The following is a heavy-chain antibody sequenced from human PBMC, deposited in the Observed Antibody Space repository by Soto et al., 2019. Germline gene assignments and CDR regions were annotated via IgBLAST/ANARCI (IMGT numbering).Heavy chain of an antibody. J-gene: IGHJ6*02. CDR2: IYYSGST. CDR3: ARVFGFGGMDV. V-gene: IGHV4-31*03. CDR1: GGSISSGGYY. D-gene: IGHD3-10*01. Sequence: PSETLSFTCTVSGGSISSGGYYWSWIRQHPGKGLEWIGYIYYSGSTYYNPSLKSRVTISVDTSKNQFSLKLSSVTAADTAVYYCARVFGFGGMDVRGQGTTVTVSS.